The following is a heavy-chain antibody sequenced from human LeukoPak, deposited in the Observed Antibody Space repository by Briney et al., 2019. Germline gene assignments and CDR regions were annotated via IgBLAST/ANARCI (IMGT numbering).Heavy chain of an antibody. D-gene: IGHD6-6*01. CDR3: ARAKESSSARGLDY. J-gene: IGHJ4*02. CDR2: INPNSGGT. V-gene: IGHV1-2*06. Sequence: GASVKVSCKASGYTFTGYYMRWVRQAPGQGLEWMGRINPNSGGTNYAQKFQGRVTMTRDTSISTAYMELSRLRSDDTAVYYCARAKESSSARGLDYWGQGTLVTVSS. CDR1: GYTFTGYY.